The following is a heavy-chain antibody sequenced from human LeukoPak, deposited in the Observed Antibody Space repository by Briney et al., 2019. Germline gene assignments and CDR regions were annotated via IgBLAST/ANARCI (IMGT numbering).Heavy chain of an antibody. Sequence: GGSLRLSCAASGFTFSNYDTNWVRQAPGKGLEWVSSISTNSRYIYYADSVKGRFTISRDNAKNSLYLQMNSLRAEDTAVYYCAELGITMIGGVWGKGTTVTISS. V-gene: IGHV3-21*01. J-gene: IGHJ6*04. CDR1: GFTFSNYD. CDR2: ISTNSRYI. CDR3: AELGITMIGGV. D-gene: IGHD3-10*02.